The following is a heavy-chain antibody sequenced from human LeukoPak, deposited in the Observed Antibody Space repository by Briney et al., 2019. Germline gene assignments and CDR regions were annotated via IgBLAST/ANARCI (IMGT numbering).Heavy chain of an antibody. CDR1: GYTFTSYD. J-gene: IGHJ6*03. CDR3: ARVASRSSGWPRRGAYYYYMDV. V-gene: IGHV1-8*01. CDR2: MNPNSGNT. D-gene: IGHD6-19*01. Sequence: ASVKVSCKASGYTFTSYDINWVRQATGQGLEWMGWMNPNSGNTGYAQKFQGRVTMTRNTSISTAYMELSSLRSEDTAVYYCARVASRSSGWPRRGAYYYYMDVWGKGTTVTISS.